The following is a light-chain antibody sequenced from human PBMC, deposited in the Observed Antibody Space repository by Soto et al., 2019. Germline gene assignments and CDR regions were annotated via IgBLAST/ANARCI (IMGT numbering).Light chain of an antibody. V-gene: IGKV3-15*01. Sequence: EIVMTQSPATLSVSPGERATLSCRASQSVSSNLAWYQQKPGQAPRLLIYGASTRATGIPARFSGSASGTEFTLTISSLQSEDFVVYYCQQYNNWPPVTFGQGTRLEIK. J-gene: IGKJ5*01. CDR1: QSVSSN. CDR2: GAS. CDR3: QQYNNWPPVT.